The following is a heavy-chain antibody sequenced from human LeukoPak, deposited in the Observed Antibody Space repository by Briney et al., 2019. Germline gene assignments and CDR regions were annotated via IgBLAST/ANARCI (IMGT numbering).Heavy chain of an antibody. CDR1: GGSISSYY. V-gene: IGHV4-59*08. Sequence: SETLSLTCTVSGGSISSYYWSWIRQPPGKGLEWIGYIYYSGSTNYNPSLKSRVTISVDTSENQFSLKLSSVTAADTAVYYCARTTIFGVVIRSDYWGQGTLVTVSS. CDR3: ARTTIFGVVIRSDY. CDR2: IYYSGST. D-gene: IGHD3-3*01. J-gene: IGHJ4*02.